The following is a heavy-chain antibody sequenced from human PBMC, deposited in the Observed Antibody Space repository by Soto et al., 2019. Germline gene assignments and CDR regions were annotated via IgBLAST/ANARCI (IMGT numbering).Heavy chain of an antibody. CDR3: ARERVVVTAMDY. Sequence: ASVKVSCKASGYTFTSYYMHWLRQARGQGLEWMGIINPSGGSTSYAQKFQGRVTMTRDTSTSKVYMELSSLRSEDTAVYYCARERVVVTAMDYWGQGTLVTVSS. V-gene: IGHV1-46*01. J-gene: IGHJ4*02. CDR1: GYTFTSYY. D-gene: IGHD2-21*02. CDR2: INPSGGST.